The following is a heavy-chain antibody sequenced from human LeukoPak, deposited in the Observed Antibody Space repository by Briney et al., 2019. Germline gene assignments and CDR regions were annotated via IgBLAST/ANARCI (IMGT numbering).Heavy chain of an antibody. V-gene: IGHV4-59*08. CDR1: GGSISSYY. Sequence: PSETLSLTCTVSGGSISSYYWSWIRQPPGKGLEWIGCIYYSGYTNYKSPLKSRVTISVDTSKNQFSLKLSSVTAADTAVYYCARTTEAHSWRTRYYDYYMGDWGKGTTVTVSS. CDR3: ARTTEAHSWRTRYYDYYMGD. CDR2: IYYSGYT. J-gene: IGHJ6*03. D-gene: IGHD6-13*01.